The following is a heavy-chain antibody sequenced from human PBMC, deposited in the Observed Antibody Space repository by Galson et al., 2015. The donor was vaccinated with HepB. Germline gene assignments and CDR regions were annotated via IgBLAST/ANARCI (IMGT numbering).Heavy chain of an antibody. Sequence: QSGAEVKEPGESLKISCKGSGYSFTNYWIGWVRQMPGKGLEWMGIIYPGDSNTKYNPSFQGQVIISADKSINTAYLHWSSLKASDTAMYYCVRGSQYCTSQSCRFDYWGQGTLATVSS. D-gene: IGHD2-8*01. CDR3: VRGSQYCTSQSCRFDY. J-gene: IGHJ4*02. V-gene: IGHV5-51*01. CDR1: GYSFTNYW. CDR2: IYPGDSNT.